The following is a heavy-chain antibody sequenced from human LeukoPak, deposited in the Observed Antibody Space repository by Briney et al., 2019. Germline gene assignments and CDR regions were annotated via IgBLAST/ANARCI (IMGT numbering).Heavy chain of an antibody. CDR2: ISYDGSNK. V-gene: IGHV3-30*04. CDR3: ARVKYSPGEFDY. D-gene: IGHD2/OR15-2a*01. J-gene: IGHJ4*02. CDR1: GFTFSSYA. Sequence: GGSLRLSCAASGFTFSSYAMHWVRQAPGKGLEWVAVISYDGSNKYYADPVKGRFTISRDNSKNTLYLQMNSLRAEDTAVYYCARVKYSPGEFDYWGQGTLVTVSS.